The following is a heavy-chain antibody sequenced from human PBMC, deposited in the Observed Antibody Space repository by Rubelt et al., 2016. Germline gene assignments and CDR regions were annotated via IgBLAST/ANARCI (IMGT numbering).Heavy chain of an antibody. CDR1: GSSLSGYY. J-gene: IGHJ4*02. D-gene: IGHD2-8*01. Sequence: QVQLQQWGAGLLKPSETLSLTCGIYGSSLSGYYWTWIRQPPGREPEWIGEVNHSGGTNYNPSVTGGVAISIDTSKKQFSLRLTAVTDADTAVYYCARGVVVRVYATFDYWGQGALVTVSS. CDR2: VNHSGGT. V-gene: IGHV4-34*01. CDR3: ARGVVVRVYATFDY.